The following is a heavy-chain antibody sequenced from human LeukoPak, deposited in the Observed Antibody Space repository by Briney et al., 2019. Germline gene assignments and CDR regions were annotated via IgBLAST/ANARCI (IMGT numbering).Heavy chain of an antibody. J-gene: IGHJ4*02. Sequence: PGGSLRLSCAASGFTFGSHWMSWVRQAPGEGREWVANIKQDGSEKYYVDSVKGRFTISRDNAKNSLYLQMNSLRAEDTAVYYCARDFVWSGYPDYWGQGTLVTVSS. D-gene: IGHD3-3*01. CDR2: IKQDGSEK. CDR3: ARDFVWSGYPDY. CDR1: GFTFGSHW. V-gene: IGHV3-7*01.